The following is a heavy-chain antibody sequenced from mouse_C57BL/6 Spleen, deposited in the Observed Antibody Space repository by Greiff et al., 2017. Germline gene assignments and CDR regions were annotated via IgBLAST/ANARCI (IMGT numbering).Heavy chain of an antibody. CDR2: ITPSTGGT. J-gene: IGHJ1*03. CDR3: ARWGYYGSSWYFDV. Sequence: VQLPQSGPALVKPGASVQISCKASGYSFTGYYMNWVKQSPDTSLEWIGEITPSTGGTTYNQKFKAKATLTVDKSSRTAYMRLKSLTSEDSAVYYCARWGYYGSSWYFDVWGTGTTVTVSS. V-gene: IGHV1-42*01. CDR1: GYSFTGYY. D-gene: IGHD1-1*01.